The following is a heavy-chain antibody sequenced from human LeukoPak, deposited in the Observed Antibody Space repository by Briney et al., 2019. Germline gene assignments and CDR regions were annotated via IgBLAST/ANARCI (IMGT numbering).Heavy chain of an antibody. CDR2: IIPVLGIT. Sequence: ASVKVSCKAFGHTFTSYGITWVRQAPGQGLEWMGRIIPVLGITNYAQKFQGRVTITADKSTSTVYLELSSLTSEDTAVYYCAKAASPDAFDIWGQGTVVTVSS. D-gene: IGHD6-6*01. V-gene: IGHV1-69*04. CDR3: AKAASPDAFDI. J-gene: IGHJ3*02. CDR1: GHTFTSYG.